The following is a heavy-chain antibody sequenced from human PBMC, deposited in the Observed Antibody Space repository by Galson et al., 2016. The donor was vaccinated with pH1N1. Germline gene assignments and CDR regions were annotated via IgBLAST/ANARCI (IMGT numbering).Heavy chain of an antibody. Sequence: SVKVSCKASGYSFTRHYIHWVRQAPGQGPEWMGQINPKSDATYYAQKFQGRVTMTTDTSIFTVYMELSSLRSDDTAVYLCATWIEGRENYWGQGTLVTVSS. V-gene: IGHV1-2*06. D-gene: IGHD2-2*03. CDR1: GYSFTRHY. CDR3: ATWIEGRENY. CDR2: INPKSDAT. J-gene: IGHJ4*02.